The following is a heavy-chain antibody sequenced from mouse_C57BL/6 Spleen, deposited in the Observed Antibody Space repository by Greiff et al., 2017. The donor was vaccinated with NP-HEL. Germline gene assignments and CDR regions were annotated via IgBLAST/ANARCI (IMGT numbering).Heavy chain of an antibody. CDR3: ARYGNYVDYFDY. J-gene: IGHJ2*01. CDR1: GFTFTDYY. V-gene: IGHV7-3*01. Sequence: EVMLVESGGGLVQPGGSLSLSCAASGFTFTDYYMSWVRQPPGKALEWLGFIRNKANGYTTEYSASVKGRFTISRDNSQSILYLQMNALRAEDSATYYCARYGNYVDYFDYWGQGATLTVSS. CDR2: IRNKANGYTT. D-gene: IGHD2-1*01.